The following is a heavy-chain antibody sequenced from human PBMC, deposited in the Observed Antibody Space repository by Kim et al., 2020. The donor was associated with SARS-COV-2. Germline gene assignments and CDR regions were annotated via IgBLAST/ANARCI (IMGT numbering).Heavy chain of an antibody. J-gene: IGHJ4*02. CDR1: GFTFSSYW. Sequence: GGSLRLSCAASGFTFSSYWMSWVRQAPGKGLEWVANIKQDGSEKYYVDSVKGRFTISRDNAKNSLYLQMNSLRAEDTAVYYCARVGVATITVAPYYFDYWGQGTLVTVSS. V-gene: IGHV3-7*01. CDR2: IKQDGSEK. D-gene: IGHD5-12*01. CDR3: ARVGVATITVAPYYFDY.